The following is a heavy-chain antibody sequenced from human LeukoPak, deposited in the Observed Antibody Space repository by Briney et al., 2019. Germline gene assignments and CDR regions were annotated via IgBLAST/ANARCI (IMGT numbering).Heavy chain of an antibody. CDR3: ASLGRDGYH. CDR2: INHSGST. Sequence: SETLSLTCTVSGGSISSYYWSWIRQPPGKGLEWIGEINHSGSTNYNPSLKSRVTISVDTSKNQFSLKLSSVTAADTAVYYCASLGRDGYHWGQGTLVTVSS. J-gene: IGHJ4*02. CDR1: GGSISSYY. D-gene: IGHD5-12*01. V-gene: IGHV4-59*08.